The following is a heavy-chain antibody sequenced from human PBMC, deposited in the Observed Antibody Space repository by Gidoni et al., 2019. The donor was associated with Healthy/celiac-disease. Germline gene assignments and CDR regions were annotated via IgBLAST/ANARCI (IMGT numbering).Heavy chain of an antibody. V-gene: IGHV1-46*01. CDR1: GYTFTSYY. CDR3: ARDKLSVVVVAALDY. J-gene: IGHJ4*02. D-gene: IGHD2-15*01. Sequence: QVQLVQSGAAVKKPGASVKVSCKASGYTFTSYYMHWVRQAPGQGLEWMGIINPSGGSTSYAQKFQGRVTMTRDTSTSTVYMELSSLRSEDTAVYYCARDKLSVVVVAALDYWGQGTLVTVSS. CDR2: INPSGGST.